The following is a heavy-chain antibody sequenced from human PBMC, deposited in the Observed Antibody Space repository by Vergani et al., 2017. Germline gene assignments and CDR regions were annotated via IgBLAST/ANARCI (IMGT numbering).Heavy chain of an antibody. D-gene: IGHD2-2*01. CDR2: INPNSGGT. V-gene: IGHV1-2*02. Sequence: QVQLVQSGAEVKKPGASVKVSCKASGYTFTGYYMHWVRQAPGQGLEWMGWINPNSGGTNYAQKIQGRVTMTRDTSISTAYMELSRLRSDDTAVYYFARDCSSTSCHDYWGQGTLVTVSS. J-gene: IGHJ4*02. CDR1: GYTFTGYY. CDR3: ARDCSSTSCHDY.